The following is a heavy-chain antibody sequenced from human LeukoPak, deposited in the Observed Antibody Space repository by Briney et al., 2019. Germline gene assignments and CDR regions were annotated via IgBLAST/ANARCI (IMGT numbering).Heavy chain of an antibody. D-gene: IGHD3-10*01. V-gene: IGHV4-31*03. CDR3: ASYGSGSYRFDP. CDR2: IHHSGSA. Sequence: SETLSLTCTVSGGSISSGNYYWSWIRQHPGKGLEWIGYIHHSGSAYYNPSLKSRVIISVDTSKNQFSLKLNSVTAADTAVYYCASYGSGSYRFDPWGQGTLVTVSS. CDR1: GGSISSGNYY. J-gene: IGHJ5*02.